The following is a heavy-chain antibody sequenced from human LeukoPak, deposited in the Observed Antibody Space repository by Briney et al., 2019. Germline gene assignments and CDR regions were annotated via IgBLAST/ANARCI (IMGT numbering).Heavy chain of an antibody. V-gene: IGHV4-59*01. J-gene: IGHJ4*02. CDR2: IENSGRT. CDR1: GGSITSDY. Sequence: SETLSLTCTVSGGSITSDYWSWIRQPPGKGLEWIGYIENSGRTEYNPSLMSRITISVDTSKIQFSLVLSPVTAADTAVYYCARGRYGGYFDCWGQGTLVTVSS. D-gene: IGHD4-23*01. CDR3: ARGRYGGYFDC.